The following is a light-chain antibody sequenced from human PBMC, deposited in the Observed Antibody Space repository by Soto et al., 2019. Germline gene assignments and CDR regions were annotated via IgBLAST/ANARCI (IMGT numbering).Light chain of an antibody. CDR2: EVS. CDR1: SSDVGGYNY. CDR3: TAFSANRVYL. V-gene: IGLV2-14*01. J-gene: IGLJ1*01. Sequence: QSVLTQPASVSGSPGQSIIISCTGTSSDVGGYNYVSWYQHHPGKAPKLMIYEVSNRPSGVSNRFSGSKSGNTASLTISGLQGEDEADYYCTAFSANRVYLFGPGTKLTVL.